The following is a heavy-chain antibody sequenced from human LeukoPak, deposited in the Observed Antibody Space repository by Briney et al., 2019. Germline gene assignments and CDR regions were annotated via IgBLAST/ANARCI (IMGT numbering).Heavy chain of an antibody. CDR2: IYYSGGT. D-gene: IGHD4-17*01. V-gene: IGHV4-61*01. Sequence: SETLSLTCTVSGGSVSSGSYYWSWIRQPPGKGLEWIGYIYYSGGTNYNPSLKSRVTISVDTSKNQFSLKLSSVTAADTAVYYCARDLGDPIDYWGQGTLVTVSS. CDR1: GGSVSSGSYY. J-gene: IGHJ4*02. CDR3: ARDLGDPIDY.